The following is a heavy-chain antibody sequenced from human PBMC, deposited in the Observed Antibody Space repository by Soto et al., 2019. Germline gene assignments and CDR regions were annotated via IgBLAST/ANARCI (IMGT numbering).Heavy chain of an antibody. D-gene: IGHD3-3*01. Sequence: VQLLESGGGLVQPGGSLRLSCAASGFTFSSYAMSWVRQAPGKGLEWVSAISGSGGSTYYADSVKGRFTISRDNSKNTLYLQMNSLRAEDTAVYYCAKDPTIFGVVTGYYMDVWGKGTTVTVSS. J-gene: IGHJ6*03. V-gene: IGHV3-23*01. CDR2: ISGSGGST. CDR1: GFTFSSYA. CDR3: AKDPTIFGVVTGYYMDV.